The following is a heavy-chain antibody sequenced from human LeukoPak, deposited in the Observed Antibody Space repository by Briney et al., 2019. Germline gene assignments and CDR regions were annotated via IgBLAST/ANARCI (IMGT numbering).Heavy chain of an antibody. V-gene: IGHV3-30*04. Sequence: QSGGSLRLSCAASGFTFSSYAMHWVRQAPGKGLEWVAVISYDGSDKYYADSVKGRFTISRDNSKNTLYLQMNSLRAEDTAVYYCARSGFGDLYYYYMDVWGKGTTVTVSS. CDR3: ARSGFGDLYYYYMDV. CDR1: GFTFSSYA. D-gene: IGHD3-10*01. CDR2: ISYDGSDK. J-gene: IGHJ6*03.